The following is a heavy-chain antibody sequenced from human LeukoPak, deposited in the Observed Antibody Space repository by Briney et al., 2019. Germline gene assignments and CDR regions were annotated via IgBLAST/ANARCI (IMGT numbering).Heavy chain of an antibody. Sequence: GASVKVSCKASGYTFTSYGISWVRQAPGQGLEWMGWISAYNGNTNYAQKLQGRVTMTTDTSTSTAYMELRSLRSDDTAVYYCAVGEYYYDSSGYPYYFDYWGQGTLVTVSS. J-gene: IGHJ4*02. D-gene: IGHD3-22*01. CDR3: AVGEYYYDSSGYPYYFDY. CDR2: ISAYNGNT. CDR1: GYTFTSYG. V-gene: IGHV1-18*01.